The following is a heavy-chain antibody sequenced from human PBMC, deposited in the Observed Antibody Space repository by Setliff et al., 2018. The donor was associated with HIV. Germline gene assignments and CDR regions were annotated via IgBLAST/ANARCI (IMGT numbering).Heavy chain of an antibody. CDR3: ARDPSIGYYYDSSGSYFDY. V-gene: IGHV4-39*07. CDR2: IYYSGST. CDR1: GGSISSSSYY. J-gene: IGHJ4*02. D-gene: IGHD3-22*01. Sequence: SETLSLTCTVSGGSISSSSYYWGWIRQPPGKGLEWIGSIYYSGSTYYNPSLKSRVTISKDTSKNQFSLKLSSVTAADTAVYYCARDPSIGYYYDSSGSYFDYWGQGTLVTVSS.